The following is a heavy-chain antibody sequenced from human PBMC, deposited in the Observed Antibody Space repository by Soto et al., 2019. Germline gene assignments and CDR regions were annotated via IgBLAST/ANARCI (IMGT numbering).Heavy chain of an antibody. CDR2: IYWDDDK. J-gene: IGHJ3*02. CDR3: AQRLGQSGSGWDSGAYHM. Sequence: QITLTESGPTLVKPTQTLTLTCTFSGLSLSTSGVGVGWIRQPPGKALEWLALIYWDDDKRYSPSLKSRLTIIKVTSKNHVVLIMTDVDPVDTATYYCAQRLGQSGSGWDSGAYHMWGQGTMVTVS. D-gene: IGHD6-25*01. V-gene: IGHV2-5*02. CDR1: GLSLSTSGVG.